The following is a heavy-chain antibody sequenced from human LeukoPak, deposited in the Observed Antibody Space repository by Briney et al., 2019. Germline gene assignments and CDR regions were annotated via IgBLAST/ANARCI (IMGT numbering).Heavy chain of an antibody. CDR2: VTSYNGDT. CDR3: ARDHYYDSSGYYYQADYYYYYMDV. V-gene: IGHV1-18*01. J-gene: IGHJ6*03. CDR1: GYTFNNYG. D-gene: IGHD3-22*01. Sequence: ASMRVSCKASGYTFNNYGISWVRQAPGQGLEWMGWVTSYNGDTNYAQKFHGRVTMTTDTSTSTAYMELRSLRSDDTAVYYCARDHYYDSSGYYYQADYYYYYMDVWGKGTTVTVSS.